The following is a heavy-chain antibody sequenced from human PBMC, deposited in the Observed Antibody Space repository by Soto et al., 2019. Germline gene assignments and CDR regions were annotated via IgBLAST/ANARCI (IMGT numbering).Heavy chain of an antibody. CDR2: ISYDGSNK. CDR1: GFTFSSYG. CDR3: AKMSRDSSSWLPNY. J-gene: IGHJ4*02. Sequence: GGSLRLSCAASGFTFSSYGMHWVRQAPGKGLEWVAVISYDGSNKYYADSVKGRFTISRDNSKNTLYLQMNSLRAEDTAVYYCAKMSRDSSSWLPNYWGQGTLVTVSS. V-gene: IGHV3-30*18. D-gene: IGHD6-13*01.